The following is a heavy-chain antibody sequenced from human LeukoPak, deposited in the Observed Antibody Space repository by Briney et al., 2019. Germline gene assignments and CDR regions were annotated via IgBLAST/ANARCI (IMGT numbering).Heavy chain of an antibody. CDR1: GGSISSYY. V-gene: IGHV4-59*01. D-gene: IGHD6-19*01. CDR2: IYYSGST. Sequence: SETLSLTCTVSGGSISSYYWSWIRQPSGKGLEWIGYIYYSGSTNYNPSLKSRVTISVDTSKNQFSLKLSSVTAADTAVYYCARGGGPASSGWYYYYYYGMDVWGQGTTVTVSS. CDR3: ARGGGPASSGWYYYYYYGMDV. J-gene: IGHJ6*02.